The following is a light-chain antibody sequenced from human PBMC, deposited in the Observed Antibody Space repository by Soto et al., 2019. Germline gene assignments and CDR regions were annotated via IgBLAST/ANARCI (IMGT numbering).Light chain of an antibody. V-gene: IGLV2-14*01. Sequence: QSALTQPASVSGSPGQSITTSCTGTSSDIGDYNYVSWYQQHPGKAPKLMIYEVNNRPSGVSNRFSGSKSGNTASLTISGLQAEDEADYYCSSYKRGNMLVFGGGTKLTVL. CDR1: SSDIGDYNY. CDR3: SSYKRGNMLV. J-gene: IGLJ2*01. CDR2: EVN.